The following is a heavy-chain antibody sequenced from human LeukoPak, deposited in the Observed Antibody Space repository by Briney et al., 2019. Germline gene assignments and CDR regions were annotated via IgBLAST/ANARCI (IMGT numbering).Heavy chain of an antibody. J-gene: IGHJ4*02. V-gene: IGHV3-23*01. CDR2: INKSGGGT. CDR3: AKVTWSSSGSDY. CDR1: GFTVSSNY. D-gene: IGHD6-19*01. Sequence: GGSLRLSCAASGFTVSSNYMSRVRQAPGKGLEWVSGINKSGGGTYYADSVKGRFTMSRDNSKNTLFLQMNSLRAEDTAVYYCAKVTWSSSGSDYWGQGTLVTVSS.